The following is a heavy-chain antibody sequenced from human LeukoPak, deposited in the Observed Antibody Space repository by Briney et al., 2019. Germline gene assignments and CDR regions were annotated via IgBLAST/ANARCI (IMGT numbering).Heavy chain of an antibody. CDR3: ARTPGYSILGP. Sequence: SETLSLTCTVSGGSLSSYYWSWIRQPPGKGLEWIGYIYYSGSTNYNPSLKSRVTISVDTSKNQFSLKLSSVTAADTAVYYCARTPGYSILGPWGQGTLVTVSS. CDR1: GGSLSSYY. J-gene: IGHJ5*02. CDR2: IYYSGST. D-gene: IGHD4-11*01. V-gene: IGHV4-59*01.